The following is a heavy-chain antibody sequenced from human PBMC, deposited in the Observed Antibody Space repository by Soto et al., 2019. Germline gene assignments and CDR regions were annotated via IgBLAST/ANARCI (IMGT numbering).Heavy chain of an antibody. D-gene: IGHD3-22*01. CDR1: GGTFSTYT. CDR2: IIPIIGII. CDR3: AGDPDSHYNDSHASSYP. J-gene: IGHJ5*02. Sequence: QVQLVQSGAEVKKPGSSVKVSCKASGGTFSTYTITWVRQASGQGLEWMGRIIPIIGIINYAQKFQGRVPITADKFTGTAYMELTRLRSDDTAVYYCAGDPDSHYNDSHASSYPWGQGTLVTVSS. V-gene: IGHV1-69*08.